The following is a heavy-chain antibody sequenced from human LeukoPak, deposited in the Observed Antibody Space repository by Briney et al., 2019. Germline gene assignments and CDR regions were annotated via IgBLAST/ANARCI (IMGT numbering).Heavy chain of an antibody. V-gene: IGHV3-11*01. Sequence: GGSLRLSCAASGFTFDSYAMTRIRQAPGKGLEWVSYISSSGSTIYYADSVKGRFTISRDNAKNSLYLQMNSLRAEDTAVYYCARDLWLADPYYYYGMDVWGQGTTVTVSS. CDR3: ARDLWLADPYYYYGMDV. D-gene: IGHD6-19*01. CDR1: GFTFDSYA. CDR2: ISSSGSTI. J-gene: IGHJ6*02.